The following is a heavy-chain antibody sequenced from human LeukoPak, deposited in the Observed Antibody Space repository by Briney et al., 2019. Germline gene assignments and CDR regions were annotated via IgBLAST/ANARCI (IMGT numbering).Heavy chain of an antibody. J-gene: IGHJ5*02. V-gene: IGHV3-73*01. Sequence: GGSLRLSCAASGFTFSGSDMHWVRQASGKGLEWVGRIKNKANSHATSYAASVKGRFTISRDDSKNTAYQQMNSLKTEDTAVYYCTSGWFGEAAWGQGTLVTVSS. CDR3: TSGWFGEAA. CDR2: IKNKANSHAT. D-gene: IGHD3-10*01. CDR1: GFTFSGSD.